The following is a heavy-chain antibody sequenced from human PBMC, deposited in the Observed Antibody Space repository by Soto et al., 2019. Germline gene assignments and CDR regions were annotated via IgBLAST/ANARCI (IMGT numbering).Heavy chain of an antibody. Sequence: QVQLVESGGGVVRPGRSLRLSCAASGFTFSSYGMHWVRQAPGKGLEWVAVISYDGSNKYYADSVKGRFTISRDNSKNTLYLQMNSLRAEDTAVYYCAKVTGVVTFYYYGMDVWGQGTTVTVSS. CDR2: ISYDGSNK. CDR3: AKVTGVVTFYYYGMDV. J-gene: IGHJ6*02. D-gene: IGHD3-3*01. V-gene: IGHV3-30*18. CDR1: GFTFSSYG.